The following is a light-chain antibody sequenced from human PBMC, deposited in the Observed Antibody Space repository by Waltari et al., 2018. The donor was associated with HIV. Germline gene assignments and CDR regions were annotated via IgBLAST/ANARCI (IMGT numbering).Light chain of an antibody. J-gene: IGLJ2*01. CDR1: TSNIGGHP. Sequence: QSVLTQPPSASGTPGQTVTISCSGSTSNIGGHPVNWYQQLTGSAPTVLIFGSSHRPAVVSGVFSGSRSGTSASLAISGLHSDDESDYYCSTWDDYLNAVVFGGGTKLTVL. V-gene: IGLV1-44*01. CDR2: GSS. CDR3: STWDDYLNAVV.